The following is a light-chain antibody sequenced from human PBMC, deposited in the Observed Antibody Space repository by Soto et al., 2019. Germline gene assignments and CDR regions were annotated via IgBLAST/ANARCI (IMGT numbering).Light chain of an antibody. CDR3: MQALQTLT. CDR2: LGS. Sequence: VITHSPLSLPVTLIHPASISCTARQILLHNNGYNYLDWYLRKPGQSPQLLIYLGSTRSSGVPDRFSGSGSGTDFTLKINRVEAEDVGVYYCMQALQTLTFGQGTRLEIK. CDR1: QILLHNNGYNY. J-gene: IGKJ5*01. V-gene: IGKV2-28*01.